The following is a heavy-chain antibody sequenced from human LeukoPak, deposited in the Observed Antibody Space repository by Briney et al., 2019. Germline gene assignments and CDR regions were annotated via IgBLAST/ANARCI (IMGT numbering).Heavy chain of an antibody. D-gene: IGHD3-3*01. CDR2: IYHSGST. J-gene: IGHJ4*02. CDR1: GGSISSGGYS. V-gene: IGHV4-30-2*01. Sequence: SETLSLTCAVSGGSISSGGYSWSWIRQPPGKGLEWIGYIYHSGSTYYNPSLKSRVTISVDRSKNQFSLKLSSVTAADTAVYYCARRGPYYDFWSGYYNRFDYWGQGTLVTVSS. CDR3: ARRGPYYDFWSGYYNRFDY.